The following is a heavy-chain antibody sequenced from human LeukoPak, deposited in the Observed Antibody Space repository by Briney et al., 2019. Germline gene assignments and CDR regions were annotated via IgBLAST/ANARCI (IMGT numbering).Heavy chain of an antibody. D-gene: IGHD3-22*01. Sequence: ASVKVSCKASGYTFTGYYMHWVRQAPGQGLERMGWINPNSGGTNYAQKFQGRVTMTRDTSISTAYMELSRLRSDDTAVYYCARATYYYDSSGPGDVWGQGTTVTVSS. CDR2: INPNSGGT. CDR1: GYTFTGYY. J-gene: IGHJ6*02. CDR3: ARATYYYDSSGPGDV. V-gene: IGHV1-2*02.